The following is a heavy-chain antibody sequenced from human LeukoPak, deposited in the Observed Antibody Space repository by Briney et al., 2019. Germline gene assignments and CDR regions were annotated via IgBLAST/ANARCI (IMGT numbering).Heavy chain of an antibody. D-gene: IGHD2-2*01. J-gene: IGHJ4*02. CDR3: ARVPDIVVVPAASDY. V-gene: IGHV3-66*01. CDR1: GFTVRSSY. CDR2: IYSGGST. Sequence: GGSLRLSCAASGFTVRSSYMSWVRQAPGKGLEWVSVIYSGGSTYYADSVKGRFTISRDNAKNTLYLQMNSLRAEDTAVYYCARVPDIVVVPAASDYWGQGTLVTVSS.